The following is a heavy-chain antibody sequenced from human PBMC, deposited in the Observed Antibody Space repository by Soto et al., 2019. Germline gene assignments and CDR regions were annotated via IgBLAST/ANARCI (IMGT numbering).Heavy chain of an antibody. D-gene: IGHD3-3*01. Sequence: GGSLRLSCAASGFTFSSYSMNWVRQAPGKGLEWVSYISSSSSTIYYADSVKGRFTISRDNAKNSLYLQMNSLRAEDTAVYYCARVLGLTYYDFWSGYYANKSYYYYYYMDVWGKGNPGHRLL. CDR2: ISSSSSTI. CDR1: GFTFSSYS. J-gene: IGHJ6*03. CDR3: ARVLGLTYYDFWSGYYANKSYYYYYYMDV. V-gene: IGHV3-48*01.